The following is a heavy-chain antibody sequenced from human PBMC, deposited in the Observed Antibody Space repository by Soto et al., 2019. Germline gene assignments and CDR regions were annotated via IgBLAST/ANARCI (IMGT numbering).Heavy chain of an antibody. CDR1: GGTFSSYT. V-gene: IGHV1-69*02. J-gene: IGHJ6*03. CDR2: IIPILGIA. Sequence: QVQLVQSGAEVKKPGSSVMVSCKASGGTFSSYTISWVRQAPGQGLEWMGRIIPILGIANYAQKFQGRVTITADKSTSTAYMELSSLRSEDTAVYYCARAIAAAPYYYYYMDVWGKGTTVTVSS. CDR3: ARAIAAAPYYYYYMDV. D-gene: IGHD6-6*01.